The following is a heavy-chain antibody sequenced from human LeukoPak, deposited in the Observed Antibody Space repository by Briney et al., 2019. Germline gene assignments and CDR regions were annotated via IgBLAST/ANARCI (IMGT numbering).Heavy chain of an antibody. V-gene: IGHV4-34*01. D-gene: IGHD6-13*01. CDR3: ARAVAAARHDY. CDR2: INHSGST. CDR1: GGSFSGYY. J-gene: IGHJ4*02. Sequence: KPSETLSLTCAVCGGSFSGYYWSWIRQPPGKGLEWIGEINHSGSTNYNPSLKSRVTISVDTSKNQFSLKLSSVTAADTAVYYCARAVAAARHDYWGQGTLVTVSS.